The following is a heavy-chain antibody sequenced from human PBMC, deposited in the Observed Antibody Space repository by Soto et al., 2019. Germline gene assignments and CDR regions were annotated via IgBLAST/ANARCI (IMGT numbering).Heavy chain of an antibody. CDR1: GGSISSGGYS. CDR3: ARGMTTVTTFDY. J-gene: IGHJ4*02. V-gene: IGHV4-30-2*01. Sequence: QLQLQESGSGLVKPSQTLSLTCAVSGGSISSGGYSWSWIRQPPGKGLEWIGYIYHSGSTYYNPSLKSGVXXXVXXSKNQISLKLSSVTAADTAVYYCARGMTTVTTFDYWGQGTLVTVSS. CDR2: IYHSGST. D-gene: IGHD4-17*01.